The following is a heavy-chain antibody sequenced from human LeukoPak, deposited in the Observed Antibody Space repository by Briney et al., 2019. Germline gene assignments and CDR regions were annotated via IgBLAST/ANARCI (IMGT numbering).Heavy chain of an antibody. D-gene: IGHD6-13*01. CDR1: GFTFDDYG. Sequence: GGSLRLSCAASGFTFDDYGMSWVRQAPGKGLEWVSGINWNGGSTGYADSVKGRFTISRDNAKNSLYLQMNSLRAEDTALYYCARVEKSWYGNDAFDTWGQGTMVTVSS. CDR3: ARVEKSWYGNDAFDT. J-gene: IGHJ3*02. V-gene: IGHV3-20*04. CDR2: INWNGGST.